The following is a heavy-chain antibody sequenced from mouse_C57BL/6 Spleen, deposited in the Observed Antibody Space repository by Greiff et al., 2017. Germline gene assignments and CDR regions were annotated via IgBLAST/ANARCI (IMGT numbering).Heavy chain of an antibody. D-gene: IGHD2-1*01. V-gene: IGHV1-82*01. J-gene: IGHJ2*01. CDR1: GYAFSSSW. CDR2: IYPGDGDT. Sequence: QVQLQQSGPELVKPGASVKISCKASGYAFSSSWMNWVKQRPGKGLEWIGRIYPGDGDTNYNGKFKGKATLTADKSSSTAYMQLSSLTSEDSAVYFCARGGNYVHYWGQGTTLTVSS. CDR3: ARGGNYVHY.